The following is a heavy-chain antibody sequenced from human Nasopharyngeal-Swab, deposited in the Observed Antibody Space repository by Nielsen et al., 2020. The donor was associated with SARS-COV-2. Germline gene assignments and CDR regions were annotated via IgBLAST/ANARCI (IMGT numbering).Heavy chain of an antibody. V-gene: IGHV4-34*01. Sequence: SETLSLTCTVSGGSISSYYWSWIRQPPGKGLEWIGEINHSGSTNYNPSLKSRVTISVDTSKNQFSLKLSSVTAADTAVYYCARGRYCSSTSCFRPTTHKNWYFDLWGRGTLVTVSS. J-gene: IGHJ2*01. CDR2: INHSGST. CDR1: GGSISSYY. D-gene: IGHD2-2*01. CDR3: ARGRYCSSTSCFRPTTHKNWYFDL.